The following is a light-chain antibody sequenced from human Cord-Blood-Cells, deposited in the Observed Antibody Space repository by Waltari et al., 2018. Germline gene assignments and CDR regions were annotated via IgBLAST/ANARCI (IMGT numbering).Light chain of an antibody. V-gene: IGLV4-69*01. CDR3: QTWGTGIHWV. CDR1: SGHSSYA. CDR2: LNSDGSH. J-gene: IGLJ3*02. Sequence: QLVLTQSPSASASLGASVKLTCTLSSGHSSYAIAWHQQQPEQGPRYLMKLNSDGSHSKGDGIPDRFSGSSSGAERYLPISSLQSEDEADYYCQTWGTGIHWVFGGGTKLTVL.